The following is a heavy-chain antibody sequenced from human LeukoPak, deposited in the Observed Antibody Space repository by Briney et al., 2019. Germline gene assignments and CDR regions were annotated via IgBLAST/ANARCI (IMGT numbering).Heavy chain of an antibody. V-gene: IGHV1-69*05. CDR3: ARNRGRGFLEWLLDY. Sequence: GASVKVSCKASGGTFSSYAISWVRQAPGQGLEWMGGIIPIFGTANYAQKFQGRVTITTDESTSTAYMELSSLRSEDTAVYYCARNRGRGFLEWLLDYWGQGTLVTVSS. CDR2: IIPIFGTA. CDR1: GGTFSSYA. J-gene: IGHJ4*02. D-gene: IGHD3-3*01.